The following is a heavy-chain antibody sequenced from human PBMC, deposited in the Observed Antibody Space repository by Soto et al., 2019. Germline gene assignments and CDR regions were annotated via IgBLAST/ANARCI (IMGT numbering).Heavy chain of an antibody. CDR3: ARVFGVGGMDV. J-gene: IGHJ6*02. V-gene: IGHV4-31*03. CDR1: GGSISSGGYS. D-gene: IGHD3-3*01. CDR2: IYYSGST. Sequence: QVQLQESGPGLVKPSQTLSLTCTVSGGSISSGGYSWSWIRQHPGKGLEWIGYIYYSGSTYYNPYLKSRVTISVDTSKNQFSLKLSSVTAADTAVYYCARVFGVGGMDVWGQGTTVTVSS.